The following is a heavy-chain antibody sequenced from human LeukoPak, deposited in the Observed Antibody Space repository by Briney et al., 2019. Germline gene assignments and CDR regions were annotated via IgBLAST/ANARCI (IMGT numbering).Heavy chain of an antibody. D-gene: IGHD3-22*01. CDR3: AKDPFTLYYYDSSGYSPGYFDY. CDR2: ISGSGGST. Sequence: PGGSLRLSCAASGFTFSSYAMSWVRQAPGKGLEWVSAISGSGGSTYYADSVKGRFTISRDNSKNTLYLQMNSLRAEDTAVYYCAKDPFTLYYYDSSGYSPGYFDYWGQGTLVTVSS. CDR1: GFTFSSYA. J-gene: IGHJ4*02. V-gene: IGHV3-23*01.